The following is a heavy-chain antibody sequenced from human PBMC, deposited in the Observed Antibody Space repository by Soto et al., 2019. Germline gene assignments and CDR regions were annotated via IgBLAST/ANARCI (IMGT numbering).Heavy chain of an antibody. CDR3: ARGPHYYDSSGYPTD. V-gene: IGHV1-18*01. D-gene: IGHD3-22*01. CDR1: GYTFTSYG. CDR2: ISAYNGNT. Sequence: ASVKVSCKASGYTFTSYGISWVRQAPGQGLEWVGWISAYNGNTNYAQKLQGRVTMTTDTSTSTAYMELRSLRSDDTAVYYCARGPHYYDSSGYPTDWGQGTLVTVSS. J-gene: IGHJ4*02.